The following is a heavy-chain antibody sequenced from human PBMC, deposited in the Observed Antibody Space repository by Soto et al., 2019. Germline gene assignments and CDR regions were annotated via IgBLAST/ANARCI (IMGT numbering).Heavy chain of an antibody. D-gene: IGHD6-6*01. CDR1: GGSISIGGFS. J-gene: IGHJ5*02. CDR2: ISQSGSS. V-gene: IGHV4-39*07. CDR3: ARVGQYSSSSNWFDP. Sequence: SETLSLTCTVSGGSISIGGFSWGWIRQPPGKGLEWIGSISQSGSSYYNPSLKSRLTILIDTSKNQFSLKLSSVTAADTAVYYCARVGQYSSSSNWFDPWGQGTLVTVSS.